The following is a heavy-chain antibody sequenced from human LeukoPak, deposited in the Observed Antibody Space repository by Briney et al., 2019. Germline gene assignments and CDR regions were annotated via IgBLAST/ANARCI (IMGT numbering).Heavy chain of an antibody. CDR1: GFTFSNAW. V-gene: IGHV3-15*01. CDR3: TTYYDCVWGSYPLWSGDNNWFDP. CDR2: IKSKTDGGTT. D-gene: IGHD3-16*02. Sequence: GGSLRLSCAASGFTFSNAWMSWVRQAPGKGLEWVGRIKSKTDGGTTDYAAPVKGRFTISRDDSKNTLYLQMNSLKTEDTAVYYCTTYYDCVWGSYPLWSGDNNWFDPWGQGTLVTVSS. J-gene: IGHJ5*02.